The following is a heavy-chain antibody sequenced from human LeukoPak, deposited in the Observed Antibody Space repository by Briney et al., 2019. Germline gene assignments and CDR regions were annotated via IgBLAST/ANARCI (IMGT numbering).Heavy chain of an antibody. D-gene: IGHD3-22*01. CDR2: LWYDGSNK. CDR1: GFTFSSYG. V-gene: IGHV3-33*01. J-gene: IGHJ4*02. CDR3: ARNYYDSSGYYYHDY. Sequence: PGRSVRLPCAASGFTFSSYGMHWVRQSPGKALEWVAVLWYDGSNKYYADSVKGRFTISRDNSKNTLYLQMNSLRAEDTAVYYCARNYYDSSGYYYHDYWGQGTLVTVSS.